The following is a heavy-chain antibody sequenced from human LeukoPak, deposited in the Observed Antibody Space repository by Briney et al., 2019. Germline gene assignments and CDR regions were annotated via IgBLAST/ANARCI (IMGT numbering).Heavy chain of an antibody. D-gene: IGHD3-16*01. V-gene: IGHV3-23*01. CDR2: LSGSGEST. CDR3: AKVTYDYVWGSYES. J-gene: IGHJ4*02. CDR1: GFTFRSYV. Sequence: PGGSLRLSCVASGFTFRSYVLSWVRQAPGKGLEWGSALSGSGESTYYADAVKGRFTVSRDNSKNTVYLQMNGLRAEDTAVYHCAKVTYDYVWGSYESWGQGTLVTVSS.